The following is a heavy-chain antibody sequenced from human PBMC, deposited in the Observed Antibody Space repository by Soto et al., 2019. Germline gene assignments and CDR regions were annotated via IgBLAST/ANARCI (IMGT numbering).Heavy chain of an antibody. V-gene: IGHV4-59*01. CDR2: IYYSGST. D-gene: IGHD1-1*01. CDR1: GGSISSYY. J-gene: IGHJ4*02. CDR3: ASDSLGQRN. Sequence: QVQLQESGPGLVKPSETLSLTCTVSGGSISSYYWSWIRQPPGKGLEWIGYIYYSGSTNYNPSLKSRVTISVDTSKNQFSLKLSSVTAADTAVYYCASDSLGQRNWGQGTLVTVSS.